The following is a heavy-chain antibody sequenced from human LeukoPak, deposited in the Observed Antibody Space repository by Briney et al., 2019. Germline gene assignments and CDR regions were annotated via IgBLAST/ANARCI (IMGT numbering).Heavy chain of an antibody. CDR3: AKSAVAGIVYFDY. J-gene: IGHJ4*02. D-gene: IGHD6-19*01. CDR2: ISYDGSNK. V-gene: IGHV3-30*18. Sequence: GGSLRLSCAASGFTFSSYAMSWVRQAPGKGLEWVAVISYDGSNKYYADSVKGRFTISRDNSKNTLYLQMNSLRAEDTAVYYCAKSAVAGIVYFDYWGQGTLVTVSS. CDR1: GFTFSSYA.